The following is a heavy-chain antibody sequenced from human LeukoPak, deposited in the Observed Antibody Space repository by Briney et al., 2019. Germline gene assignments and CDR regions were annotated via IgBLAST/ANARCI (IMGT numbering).Heavy chain of an antibody. CDR2: IYYSGST. CDR3: ARDSSGSYSH. Sequence: PSETQSLTCTVSGGSISSSSYYWGWIRQPPGKGLEWIGSIYYSGSTYYNPSLKSRVTISVDTSKNQFSLKLSSVTAADTAVYYCARDSSGSYSHWGQGTLVTVSS. CDR1: GGSISSSSYY. J-gene: IGHJ4*02. D-gene: IGHD1-26*01. V-gene: IGHV4-39*07.